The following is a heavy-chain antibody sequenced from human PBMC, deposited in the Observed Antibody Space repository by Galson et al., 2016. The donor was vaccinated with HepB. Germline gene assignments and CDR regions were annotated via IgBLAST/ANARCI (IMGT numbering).Heavy chain of an antibody. J-gene: IGHJ6*02. Sequence: SLRLSCAASGFTFDDYAMHWVRQAPGKGLEWVSLINSTGSTYYADSVKGRFTISRDNSKNTLYLQMNSLRVEDTAVYYCARDRDGMDVWGQGTTVTVSS. V-gene: IGHV3-53*01. D-gene: IGHD3-10*01. CDR2: INSTGST. CDR1: GFTFDDYA. CDR3: ARDRDGMDV.